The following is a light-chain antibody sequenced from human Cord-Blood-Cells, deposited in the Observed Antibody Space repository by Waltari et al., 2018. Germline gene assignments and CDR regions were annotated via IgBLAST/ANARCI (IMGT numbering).Light chain of an antibody. Sequence: QSALTQPASVSGSPGQSNTIPCTGTSSDVGSYNLVSGYQQHPGKAPKLMIYEVSKRPSVVSNGCAGAKSGNTASVTSSGLQAEVVADYYCCSYAGSVLFGGGTKLTVL. CDR1: SSDVGSYNL. CDR2: EVS. V-gene: IGLV2-23*02. J-gene: IGLJ2*01. CDR3: CSYAGSVL.